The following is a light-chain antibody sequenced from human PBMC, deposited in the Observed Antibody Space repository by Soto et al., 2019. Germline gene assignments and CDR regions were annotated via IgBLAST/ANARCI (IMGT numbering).Light chain of an antibody. Sequence: DIQMTQSPPSLSASVGDRVTITCRASQYLSNYLNWYQQKQGKAPKVLIYESSNLEAGVASRFSGRGSGTEFILTISSMQPEDIATYYCQQYDKLPLTFGPGTKEDIK. CDR3: QQYDKLPLT. CDR1: QYLSNY. CDR2: ESS. J-gene: IGKJ3*01. V-gene: IGKV1-33*01.